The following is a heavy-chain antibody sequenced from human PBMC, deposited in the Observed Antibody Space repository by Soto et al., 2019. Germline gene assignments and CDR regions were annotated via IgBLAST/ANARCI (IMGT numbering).Heavy chain of an antibody. CDR1: GFTFSSYS. D-gene: IGHD6-6*01. Sequence: PGGSLRLSCAASGFTFSSYSMNWVRQAPGKGLEWVSSISSSSSYIYYADSVKGRFTISRDNAKNSLYLQMNSLRAEDTAVYYCARDRIAARPAAFDIWGQGTMVTVSS. J-gene: IGHJ3*02. CDR2: ISSSSSYI. CDR3: ARDRIAARPAAFDI. V-gene: IGHV3-21*01.